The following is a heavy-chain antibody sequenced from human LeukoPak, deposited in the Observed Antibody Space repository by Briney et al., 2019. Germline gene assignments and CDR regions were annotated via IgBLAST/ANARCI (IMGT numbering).Heavy chain of an antibody. V-gene: IGHV4-4*07. D-gene: IGHD6-13*01. CDR2: IYTSGST. CDR3: ARDPGIAAADSYYFDY. CDR1: GGSISSYY. J-gene: IGHJ4*02. Sequence: SETLSLTCTVSGGSISSYYWSWIRQPAGKGLEWIGRIYTSGSTNYNPSLKSRVTMSVDTSKNQFSLKLSSVTAADTAVYYCARDPGIAAADSYYFDYWGQGTLVTVS.